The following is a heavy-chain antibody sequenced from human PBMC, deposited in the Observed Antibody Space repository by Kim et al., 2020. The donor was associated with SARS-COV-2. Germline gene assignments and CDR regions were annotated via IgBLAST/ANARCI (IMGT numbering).Heavy chain of an antibody. V-gene: IGHV3-30*18. CDR1: GFTFNTYG. J-gene: IGHJ4*02. CDR3: AKSFSGSYFGYDY. CDR2: ISYDGSNK. Sequence: GGSLRLSCAASGFTFNTYGMHWVRQAPGKGLEWVAVISYDGSNKYDADSVKGRFTISRDNSKNTLYLQMNRLRIEDTAVYYCAKSFSGSYFGYDYWGQGTLVTVSS. D-gene: IGHD1-26*01.